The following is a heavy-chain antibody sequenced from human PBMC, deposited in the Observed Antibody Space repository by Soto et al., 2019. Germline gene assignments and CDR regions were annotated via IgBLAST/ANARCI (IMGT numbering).Heavy chain of an antibody. V-gene: IGHV4-31*02. CDR1: GASISRGVYY. CDR2: IYYSGST. J-gene: IGHJ4*02. Sequence: PPETLSLTCTISGASISRGVYYWSWFRQHPGKGLEWIGYIYYSGSTYYNPSLKSRVTISVDTSKNQFSLKLSSVTAADTAVYYCARDLNLSYYFDYWGQGTLVTVSS. CDR3: ARDLNLSYYFDY.